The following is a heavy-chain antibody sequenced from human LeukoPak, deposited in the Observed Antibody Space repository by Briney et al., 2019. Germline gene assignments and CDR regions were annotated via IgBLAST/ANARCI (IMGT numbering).Heavy chain of an antibody. CDR2: INSDGSST. V-gene: IGHV3-74*01. D-gene: IGHD3-3*01. J-gene: IGHJ4*02. Sequence: PGGSLRLSCAASGFTFSSYWMHWVRQAPGKGLVWVSRINSDGSSTSYADSVKGRFTISRDNAKNTLYLQMNSLRAEDTAVYYCARGDFWSGNLVYYFDYWGQGTLVTVSS. CDR1: GFTFSSYW. CDR3: ARGDFWSGNLVYYFDY.